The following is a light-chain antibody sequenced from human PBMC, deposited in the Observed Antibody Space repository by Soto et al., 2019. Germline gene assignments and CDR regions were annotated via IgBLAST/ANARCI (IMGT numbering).Light chain of an antibody. Sequence: QSVLTQPASVSGSPGQSVTICCTGTSSDVGGDIYVSWYKQHPGKGPKPMIYDVTSRPSGVSYRFSGAKSGNTASLTISGLQAEAVADYYCSSYTTTTSAIFRTSPTATVL. V-gene: IGLV2-14*01. J-gene: IGLJ1*01. CDR3: SSYTTTTSAI. CDR2: DVT. CDR1: SSDVGGDIY.